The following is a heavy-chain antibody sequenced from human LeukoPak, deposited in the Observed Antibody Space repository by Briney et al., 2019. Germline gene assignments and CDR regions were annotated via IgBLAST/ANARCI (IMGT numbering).Heavy chain of an antibody. CDR2: IYYSGST. CDR3: ARDPATGTTREGDY. Sequence: SETLSLTCTVSGGSISSSSYYWGWIRQPPGKGLEWIGSIYYSGSTYYNPSLKSRVTISVDTSKNQFSLKLSSVTAADTAVYYCARDPATGTTREGDYWGQGTLVTVSS. V-gene: IGHV4-39*07. CDR1: GGSISSSSYY. J-gene: IGHJ4*02. D-gene: IGHD1-7*01.